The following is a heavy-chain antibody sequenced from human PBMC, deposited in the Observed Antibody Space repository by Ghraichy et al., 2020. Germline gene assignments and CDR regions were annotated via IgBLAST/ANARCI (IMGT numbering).Heavy chain of an antibody. CDR3: ARGEPLESDYYYGMDV. Sequence: GGSLRLSCAASGFTVRSNYMNWVRQAPGKGLEWVSVIYSGGSTYYADSVKGRFTISRDNSKNTLYLQMNSLKAEDTAVDYCARGEPLESDYYYGMDVWGQGTTVTVSS. CDR1: GFTVRSNY. V-gene: IGHV3-53*01. D-gene: IGHD1-26*01. CDR2: IYSGGST. J-gene: IGHJ6*02.